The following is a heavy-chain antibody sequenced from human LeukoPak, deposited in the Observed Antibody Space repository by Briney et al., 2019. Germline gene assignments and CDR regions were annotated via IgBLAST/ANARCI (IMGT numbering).Heavy chain of an antibody. Sequence: GGSLRLSCAASGFTFSNYSMNWVRQAPGKGLEWVSSISSSSSYIYYADSVKGRFTISRDNAKNSLYLQMNSLRAEYTAVYYWARDLGPEYRSSSGGFWFDPWGQGNLVTVSS. CDR3: ARDLGPEYRSSSGGFWFDP. CDR1: GFTFSNYS. V-gene: IGHV3-21*01. CDR2: ISSSSSYI. J-gene: IGHJ5*02. D-gene: IGHD6-6*01.